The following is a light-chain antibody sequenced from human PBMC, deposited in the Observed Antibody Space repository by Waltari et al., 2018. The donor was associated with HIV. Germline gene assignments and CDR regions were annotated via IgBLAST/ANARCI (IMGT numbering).Light chain of an antibody. J-gene: IGLJ1*01. V-gene: IGLV6-57*01. CDR2: ANN. CDR1: SGNIASSY. Sequence: NFILTQPHPVSESPGKTVTISCPRTSGNIASSYVQWYQQRPGSSPTTVIYANNQRPSGVPDRFSGSIDSSSNSASLTISGLRTEDEADYYCQSHDNKIFYVFGGGTYVTVL. CDR3: QSHDNKIFYV.